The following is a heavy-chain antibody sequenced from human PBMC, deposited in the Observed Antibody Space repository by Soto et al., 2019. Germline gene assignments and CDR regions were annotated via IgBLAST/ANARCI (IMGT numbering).Heavy chain of an antibody. Sequence: GESVRLPCASSGYPFSDENMSWVSQVNGKGLEWVSGISGGGSYIFYADSVQGRFSISRDNAKNSLFLEMNSLRVEDTAVYYWARDLDCHSTSCFFPPHAWVQGTTVTFSS. V-gene: IGHV3-21*06. CDR2: ISGGGSYI. CDR3: ARDLDCHSTSCFFPPHA. J-gene: IGHJ6*02. CDR1: GYPFSDEN. D-gene: IGHD2-2*01.